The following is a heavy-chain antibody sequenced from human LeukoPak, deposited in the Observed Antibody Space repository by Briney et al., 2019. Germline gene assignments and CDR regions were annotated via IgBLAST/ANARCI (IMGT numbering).Heavy chain of an antibody. V-gene: IGHV4-4*02. CDR1: GGSISSSNW. CDR3: ARGFRDYGDYVGIDY. Sequence: SGTLSLTCAVSGGSISSSNWWSWVRQPPGKGLEWIGEIYHSGSTNYNPSLKSRVTISVGKPKNQFSLKLSSVTAADTAVYYCARGFRDYGDYVGIDYWGQGTLVTVSS. J-gene: IGHJ4*02. D-gene: IGHD4-17*01. CDR2: IYHSGST.